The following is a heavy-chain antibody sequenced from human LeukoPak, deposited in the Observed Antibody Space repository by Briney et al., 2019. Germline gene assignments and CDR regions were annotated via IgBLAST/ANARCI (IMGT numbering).Heavy chain of an antibody. D-gene: IGHD5-12*01. Sequence: SQTLSLTCTVSGDSISSGGYYWSWIRQHPGKGLEWIGYIYYSGSAYYNPFLKSRVSIPVDTSKNQFSPKLTSVTAADTALYFCARDYSRGYAWFDPWGQGILVTVSS. CDR1: GDSISSGGYY. CDR3: ARDYSRGYAWFDP. J-gene: IGHJ5*02. CDR2: IYYSGSA. V-gene: IGHV4-31*03.